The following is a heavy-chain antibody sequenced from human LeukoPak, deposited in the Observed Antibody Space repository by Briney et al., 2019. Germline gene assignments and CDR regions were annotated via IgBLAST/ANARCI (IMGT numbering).Heavy chain of an antibody. CDR1: GFTFSSYE. J-gene: IGHJ4*02. Sequence: GGSLRLSCAASGFTFSSYEMNWVRQASGKGLEWVSYISSSGSTTYYADSVKGRFTISRDNAKKSLYLQMNSLRAEDTAVYYCARGRDGDYVPLDYWGQGTLVTVSS. CDR3: ARGRDGDYVPLDY. V-gene: IGHV3-48*03. CDR2: ISSSGSTT. D-gene: IGHD4-17*01.